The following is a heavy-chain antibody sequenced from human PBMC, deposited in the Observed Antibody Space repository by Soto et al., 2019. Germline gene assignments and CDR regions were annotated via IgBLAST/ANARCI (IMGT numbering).Heavy chain of an antibody. CDR2: IMPVFPTP. CDR3: ARDKDRQQLGSNYYYIMDV. CDR1: GGTFRTSA. D-gene: IGHD6-13*01. Sequence: QVQLVQSGAEVKKPGSSMKVSCKTSGGTFRTSAISWVRQAPGQGLEWMGGIMPVFPTPDYAQKFQGRVTITADESTGTAYMELSSLRSEDTAVYYCARDKDRQQLGSNYYYIMDVWGQGTTVTVSS. V-gene: IGHV1-69*12. J-gene: IGHJ6*01.